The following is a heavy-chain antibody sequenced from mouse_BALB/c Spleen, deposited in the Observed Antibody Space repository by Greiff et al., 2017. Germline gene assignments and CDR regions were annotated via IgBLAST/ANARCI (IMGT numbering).Heavy chain of an antibody. CDR2: ISDGGSYT. V-gene: IGHV5-4*02. CDR3: ARPHYYYGSSYTWFAY. J-gene: IGHJ3*01. Sequence: EVMLVESGGGLVKPGGSLKLSCAASGFTFSDYYMYWVRQTPEKRLEWVATISDGGSYTYYPDSVKGRFTISRDNAKNNLYLQMSSLKSEDTAMYYCARPHYYYGSSYTWFAYWGQGTLVTVSA. D-gene: IGHD1-1*01. CDR1: GFTFSDYY.